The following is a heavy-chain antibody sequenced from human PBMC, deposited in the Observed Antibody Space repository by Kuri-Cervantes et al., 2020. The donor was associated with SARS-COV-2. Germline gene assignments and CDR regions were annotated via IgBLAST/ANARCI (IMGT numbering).Heavy chain of an antibody. D-gene: IGHD3-10*01. Sequence: SVKVSCKASGGTFSSYAISWVRQAPGQGLEWMGGIIPIFGTANYAQKFQGRVTITADESTSTAYMELSSLRSVDTAVYYCARRMVRGLYYYYGMDVWGQGTTVTVSS. CDR1: GGTFSSYA. CDR3: ARRMVRGLYYYYGMDV. CDR2: IIPIFGTA. J-gene: IGHJ6*02. V-gene: IGHV1-69*13.